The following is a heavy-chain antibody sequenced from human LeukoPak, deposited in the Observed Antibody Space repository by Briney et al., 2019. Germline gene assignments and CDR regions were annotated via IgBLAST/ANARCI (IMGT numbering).Heavy chain of an antibody. J-gene: IGHJ4*02. CDR1: GGTFSSYA. Sequence: ASVKVSCKASGGTFSSYAISWVRQAPGQGLEWMGRIIPILGIANYAQKFQGRVTITADKSTSTAYMELSSLRSEDTAVYYCARDIPYYYDSSGYYLDYWGQGTLVTVSS. V-gene: IGHV1-69*04. D-gene: IGHD3-22*01. CDR3: ARDIPYYYDSSGYYLDY. CDR2: IIPILGIA.